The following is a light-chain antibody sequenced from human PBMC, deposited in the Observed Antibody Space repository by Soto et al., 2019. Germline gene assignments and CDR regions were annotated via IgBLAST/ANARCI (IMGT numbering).Light chain of an antibody. Sequence: EIVLTQFPGTLSLSPGERATLSCRASQSISSSFLAWFQQKPGQAPRLLIYGASRRATGIPDRFSGRGSGTDFTLTISRLEPEDFAVYYCQHYGTSPTFGQGAKVEIK. V-gene: IGKV3-20*01. CDR2: GAS. J-gene: IGKJ2*01. CDR3: QHYGTSPT. CDR1: QSISSSF.